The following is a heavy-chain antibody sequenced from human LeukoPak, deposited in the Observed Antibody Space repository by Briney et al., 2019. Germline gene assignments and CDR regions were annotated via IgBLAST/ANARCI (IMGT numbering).Heavy chain of an antibody. CDR3: ARAGYSSSWFDY. J-gene: IGHJ4*02. V-gene: IGHV6-1*01. D-gene: IGHD6-13*01. CDR1: GDSVSSNSAA. Sequence: SQTLSLTCAISGDSVSSNSAAWKWIRQSPSRGLEWLGRTYYRSTWYNDYAVSVKSRITINPDTSKNQFSLQLNSVTPEDTAVYDCARAGYSSSWFDYWGQGTLVTVSS. CDR2: TYYRSTWYN.